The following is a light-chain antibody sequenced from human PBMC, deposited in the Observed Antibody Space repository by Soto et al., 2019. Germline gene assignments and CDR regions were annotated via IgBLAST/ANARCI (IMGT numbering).Light chain of an antibody. V-gene: IGLV2-8*01. CDR2: DVS. Sequence: QSALTQPPSASGSPGQSVALSCTGTSSDVGGYDYVSWYQQHPGKAPKLMIYDVSKRPSGVPDRFSGSKSGNTASLTVSGLQAEDEADYYCSSYAGTYIVFGIGTKVTVL. J-gene: IGLJ1*01. CDR3: SSYAGTYIV. CDR1: SSDVGGYDY.